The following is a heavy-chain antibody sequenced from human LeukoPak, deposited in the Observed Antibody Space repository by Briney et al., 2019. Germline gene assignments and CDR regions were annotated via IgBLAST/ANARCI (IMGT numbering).Heavy chain of an antibody. CDR1: GFTFSSYG. D-gene: IGHD2-15*01. V-gene: IGHV3-33*01. J-gene: IGHJ4*02. CDR3: ARDAVVVAATYYFDY. Sequence: GGSLRLSCAASGFTFSSYGMHWVRQAPGKGLEWVAVIWYDGSNKYYADSMKGRFTISRDNSKNTLYLQMNSLRAEDTAVYYCARDAVVVAATYYFDYWGQGTLVTVSS. CDR2: IWYDGSNK.